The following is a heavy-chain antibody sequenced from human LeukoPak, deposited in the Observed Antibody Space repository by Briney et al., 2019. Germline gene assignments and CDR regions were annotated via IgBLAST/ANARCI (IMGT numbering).Heavy chain of an antibody. CDR1: GFTFSTSA. J-gene: IGHJ4*02. CDR2: ISGSGGNT. CDR3: AKVQKGQGFFDY. Sequence: PGGSLRLSCAASGFTFSTSAMGWVPQAPGKGLEWVSGISGSGGNTYYADSVKGRLTISRDISTNTLYLQVNSLRVDDTAVYYCAKVQKGQGFFDYWGQGTLVTVSS. V-gene: IGHV3-23*01.